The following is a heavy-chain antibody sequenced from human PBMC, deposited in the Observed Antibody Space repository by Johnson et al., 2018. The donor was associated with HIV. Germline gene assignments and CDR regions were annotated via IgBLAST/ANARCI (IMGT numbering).Heavy chain of an antibody. CDR2: ISYDGSNK. CDR3: AKDRSWGSWNAFDI. CDR1: GFTFSSYA. D-gene: IGHD7-27*01. J-gene: IGHJ3*02. V-gene: IGHV3-30-3*01. Sequence: QVQLVESGGGVVQPGRSLRLSCAASGFTFSSYAMHWVRQAPGKGLEWVAVISYDGSNKYYADSVKGRFTISRDNSKNTLYLQMNSLRAEDTAVYYCAKDRSWGSWNAFDIWGQGTKVTVSS.